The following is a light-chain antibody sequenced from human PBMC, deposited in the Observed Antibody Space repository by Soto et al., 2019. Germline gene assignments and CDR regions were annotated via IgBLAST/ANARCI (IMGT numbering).Light chain of an antibody. CDR1: SSNIGAGYD. V-gene: IGLV1-40*01. Sequence: QSVLTQPPSVSGAPGQRVTISCTGSSSNIGAGYDVHWYQQLPGTAPKLLIYGNSNRPSVVPDRFSGSKSGTSASLAITGLQAEDEADYYCQSSDSSLSVYVFGTGTKVTVL. J-gene: IGLJ1*01. CDR2: GNS. CDR3: QSSDSSLSVYV.